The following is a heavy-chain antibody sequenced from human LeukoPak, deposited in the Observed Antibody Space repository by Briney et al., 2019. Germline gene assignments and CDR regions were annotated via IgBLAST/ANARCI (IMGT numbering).Heavy chain of an antibody. D-gene: IGHD3-10*01. Sequence: GGSLRLTCAASGFTFSSYAMSWVRQPPGKGLEWVSGISVSGGSTYHADSVRGRFTISRDNSKNKLSLQMNSLRGEDTAVYYCANGYHSGSYFALWGWGTLVTVSS. V-gene: IGHV3-23*01. J-gene: IGHJ4*02. CDR2: ISVSGGST. CDR1: GFTFSSYA. CDR3: ANGYHSGSYFAL.